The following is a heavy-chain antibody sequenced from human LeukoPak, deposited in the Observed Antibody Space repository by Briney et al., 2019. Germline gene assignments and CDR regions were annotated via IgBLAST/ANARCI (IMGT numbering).Heavy chain of an antibody. V-gene: IGHV3-30*03. Sequence: GGSLRLSCAASGFTFSTYAMHWVRQAPGKGLEWMAIISNDGRQKFYADSVKGRFTISRDNSKNTLYLQVSSLRPEDTAVYFCTRAGVGTSFLIDCWGQGTLVTVSS. CDR1: GFTFSTYA. J-gene: IGHJ4*02. CDR2: ISNDGRQK. CDR3: TRAGVGTSFLIDC. D-gene: IGHD5-12*01.